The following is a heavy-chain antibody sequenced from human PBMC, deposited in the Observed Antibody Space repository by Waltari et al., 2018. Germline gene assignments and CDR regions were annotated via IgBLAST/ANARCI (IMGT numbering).Heavy chain of an antibody. Sequence: QLPLQESGSRLLKPSQTLSLTCSVSGASISHGDFSWSWIRQPPGKGLQWIGFLYHSGSRYYNPSLKSRVSMSADRSKSQFSLKLDSVTAADTAVYYCARADCSGGSCLGFDSWGQGTLVTVSS. J-gene: IGHJ4*02. D-gene: IGHD2-15*01. CDR3: ARADCSGGSCLGFDS. V-gene: IGHV4-30-2*01. CDR2: LYHSGSR. CDR1: GASISHGDFS.